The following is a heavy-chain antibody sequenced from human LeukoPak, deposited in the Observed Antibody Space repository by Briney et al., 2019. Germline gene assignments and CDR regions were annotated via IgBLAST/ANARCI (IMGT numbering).Heavy chain of an antibody. CDR2: INPSGGST. D-gene: IGHD6-19*01. CDR3: ARDLDGIAVAGTNGLGFFDY. V-gene: IGHV1-46*03. CDR1: GYTFTSYY. J-gene: IGHJ4*02. Sequence: ASVKLSCKASGYTFTSYYMHWVRQAPGQGLEWMGIINPSGGSTSYAQKFQGRVTMTRDTSTSTVYMELSSLRSEDTAVYYCARDLDGIAVAGTNGLGFFDYWGQGTLVTVSS.